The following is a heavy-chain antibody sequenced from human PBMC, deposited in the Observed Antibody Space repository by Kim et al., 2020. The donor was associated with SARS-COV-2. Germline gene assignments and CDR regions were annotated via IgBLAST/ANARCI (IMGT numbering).Heavy chain of an antibody. CDR2: IKSKTDGGTT. V-gene: IGHV3-15*01. CDR3: TTDYYGSGSYYSWGDY. Sequence: GGSLRLSCAASGFTFSNAWMSWVRQAPGKGLEWVGRIKSKTDGGTTDYAAPVKGRFTISRDDSKNTLYLQMNSLKTEDTAVYYCTTDYYGSGSYYSWGDYWGQGTLVTVSS. J-gene: IGHJ4*02. CDR1: GFTFSNAW. D-gene: IGHD3-10*01.